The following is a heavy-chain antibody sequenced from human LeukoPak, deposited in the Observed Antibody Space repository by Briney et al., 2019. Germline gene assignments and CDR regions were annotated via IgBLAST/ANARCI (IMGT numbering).Heavy chain of an antibody. CDR1: GGSISSYY. CDR3: ARGGSYYYDSSGYYQAKGFDY. V-gene: IGHV4-4*07. CDR2: IYTSGST. Sequence: SETLSLTCTVSGGSISSYYWSWIWQPAGKGLEWIGRIYTSGSTNYNPSLKSRVTMSVDTSKNQFSLKLSSVTAADTAVYYCARGGSYYYDSSGYYQAKGFDYWGQGTLVTVSS. D-gene: IGHD3-22*01. J-gene: IGHJ4*02.